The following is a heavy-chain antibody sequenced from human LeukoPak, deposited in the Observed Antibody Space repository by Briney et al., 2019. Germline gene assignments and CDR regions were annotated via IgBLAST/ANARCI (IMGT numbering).Heavy chain of an antibody. J-gene: IGHJ6*02. D-gene: IGHD3-22*01. CDR1: GGTLSSYA. CDR2: IIPILGIA. Sequence: ASVKVSCKASGGTLSSYAISWVRQAPGQGLEWMGRIIPILGIANYAQKFQGRVTITADKSTSTAYMELSSLRSEDTAVYYCARVYDSSGYQNYYYYGMDVWGQGTTVTVSS. V-gene: IGHV1-69*04. CDR3: ARVYDSSGYQNYYYYGMDV.